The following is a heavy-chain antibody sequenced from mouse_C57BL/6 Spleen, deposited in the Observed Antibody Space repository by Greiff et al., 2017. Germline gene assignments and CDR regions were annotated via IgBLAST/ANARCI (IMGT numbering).Heavy chain of an antibody. CDR3: ARANSSCDFDV. CDR1: GYSITSGYY. D-gene: IGHD1-1*01. V-gene: IGHV3-6*01. Sequence: DVQLQESGPGLVKPSQSLSLTCSVTGYSITSGYYWNWIRQFPGNKLECMGYISYDGSNNYNPSLKNRISITRDTSKNQFFLKLNSVTTEDTATYDCARANSSCDFDVWGTGTTVTVSS. J-gene: IGHJ1*03. CDR2: ISYDGSN.